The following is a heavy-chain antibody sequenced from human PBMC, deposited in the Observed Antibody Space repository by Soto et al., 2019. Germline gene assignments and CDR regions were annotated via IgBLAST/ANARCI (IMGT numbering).Heavy chain of an antibody. CDR3: ARAPYYDFWSGYTLPPGAFDI. V-gene: IGHV6-1*01. CDR2: TYYRSKWYN. J-gene: IGHJ3*02. CDR1: GDSVSSNSAA. D-gene: IGHD3-3*01. Sequence: SQTLSLTCAISGDSVSSNSAAWNWIRQSPSRGLEWLGRTYYRSKWYNDYAVSVKSRITINPDTSKNQFSLQLNSVTPEDTAVYYCARAPYYDFWSGYTLPPGAFDIWGQGTMVT.